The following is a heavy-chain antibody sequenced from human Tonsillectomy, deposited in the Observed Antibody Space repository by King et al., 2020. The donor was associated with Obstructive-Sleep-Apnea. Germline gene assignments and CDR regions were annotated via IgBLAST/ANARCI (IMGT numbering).Heavy chain of an antibody. CDR1: GGSISSSSYY. D-gene: IGHD3-9*01. CDR3: ARGRDLLTEDAFDI. CDR2: MYYSGST. J-gene: IGHJ3*02. Sequence: MQLQESGPGLVKPSETLSLTCSVSGGSISSSSYYWGWIRQPPGKGLEWIGNMYYSGSTYYNPSLKSRVTISVHTSKNQFSLKLSSVTAADTAVYSCARGRDLLTEDAFDIWGQGTMVTVSS. V-gene: IGHV4-39*07.